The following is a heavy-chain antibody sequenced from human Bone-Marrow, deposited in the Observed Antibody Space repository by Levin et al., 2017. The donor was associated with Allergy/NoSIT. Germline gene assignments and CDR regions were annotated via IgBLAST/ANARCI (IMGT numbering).Heavy chain of an antibody. Sequence: GGSLRLSCTASGFIFSNYWMNWARQAPGKGLVWLSHINNDESSTNYADSVRGRFTISRDNAKNTLYLQMNSLRAEDTAVYYCARGRYSSGPWGQGTLVTVSS. J-gene: IGHJ5*02. V-gene: IGHV3-74*01. CDR2: INNDESST. CDR1: GFIFSNYW. CDR3: ARGRYSSGP. D-gene: IGHD6-19*01.